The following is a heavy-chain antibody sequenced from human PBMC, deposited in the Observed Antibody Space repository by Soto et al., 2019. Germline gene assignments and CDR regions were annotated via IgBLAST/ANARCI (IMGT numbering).Heavy chain of an antibody. J-gene: IGHJ4*02. CDR2: IYYSGST. Sequence: QVQLQESGPGLVKPSETLSLTCTVSGGSISSYYWSWIRQPPGKGLEWIGYIYYSGSTNYNPSLKSRVTISVDTSKNQCSRKLSSVTAADTAVYYCARHSGSSWSDFDYWGQGTLVTVSS. V-gene: IGHV4-59*08. CDR1: GGSISSYY. CDR3: ARHSGSSWSDFDY. D-gene: IGHD6-13*01.